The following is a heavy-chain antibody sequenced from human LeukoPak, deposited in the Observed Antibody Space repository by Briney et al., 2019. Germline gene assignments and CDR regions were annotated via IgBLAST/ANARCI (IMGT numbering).Heavy chain of an antibody. CDR3: ARSTSHRFDP. J-gene: IGHJ5*02. CDR2: INHSGST. CDR1: GGSFSGYY. Sequence: SETLPLTCAVYGGSFSGYYWSWIRQPPGKGLEWIGEINHSGSTNYNPSLKSRVTISVDTSKNQFSLKLSSVTAADTAVYYCARSTSHRFDPWGQGTLVTVSS. D-gene: IGHD2-2*01. V-gene: IGHV4-34*01.